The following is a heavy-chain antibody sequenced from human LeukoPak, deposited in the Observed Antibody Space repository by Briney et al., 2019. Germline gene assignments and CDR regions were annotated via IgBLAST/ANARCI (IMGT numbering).Heavy chain of an antibody. V-gene: IGHV1-8*01. J-gene: IGHJ4*02. CDR2: MNPNSGNT. CDR3: ARGGRRITIFEG. Sequence: ASVKVSCKASGYTFTSYDINWVRQATGQGLEWMGWMNPNSGNTGYAQKFQGRVTMTRNTSISTAYMELSSLRSEDTAVYYCARGGRRITIFEGWGQGTLVTASS. D-gene: IGHD3-3*01. CDR1: GYTFTSYD.